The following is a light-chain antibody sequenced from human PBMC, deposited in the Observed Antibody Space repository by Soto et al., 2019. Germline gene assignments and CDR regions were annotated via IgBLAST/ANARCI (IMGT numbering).Light chain of an antibody. CDR1: QSVSYY. CDR2: AAS. Sequence: DIQMTQSPSSLSASVGDRVTITCRASQSVSYYLSWYQQKPGKAPNLLISAASNLQSGVPSRFSGSGSGTDFTLIISNLQPEDFATYYCQQSYSTLRSFGQGTRLEIK. J-gene: IGKJ5*01. V-gene: IGKV1-39*01. CDR3: QQSYSTLRS.